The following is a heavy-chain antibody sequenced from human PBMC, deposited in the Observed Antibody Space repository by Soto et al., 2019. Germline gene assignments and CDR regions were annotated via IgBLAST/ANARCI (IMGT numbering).Heavy chain of an antibody. V-gene: IGHV3-30*18. CDR2: ISYDGSNK. CDR3: AKAPRYCSGGSCYSDY. J-gene: IGHJ4*02. Sequence: VQLVESGGGVVQPGRSLRLSCAASGFTFSSYGMHWVRQAPGKGLEWVAVISYDGSNKYYADSVKGRFTISRDNSKNTLYLQMNSLRAEDTAVYYCAKAPRYCSGGSCYSDYWGQGTLVTVSS. D-gene: IGHD2-15*01. CDR1: GFTFSSYG.